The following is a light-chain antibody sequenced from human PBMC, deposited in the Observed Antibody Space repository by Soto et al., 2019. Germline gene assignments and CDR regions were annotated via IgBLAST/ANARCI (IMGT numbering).Light chain of an antibody. V-gene: IGLV1-40*01. CDR3: QSYDNSLTGSYV. CDR2: RDN. Sequence: VLTQPPSISGAPGQRVTISCTGSSSNLGAGHDVHWYQHVSGTAPKLLISRDNNRPSGVPDRFSGSKSGTSASLAITGLQVEDEADYYCQSYDNSLTGSYVFGTGTKLTVL. CDR1: SSNLGAGHD. J-gene: IGLJ1*01.